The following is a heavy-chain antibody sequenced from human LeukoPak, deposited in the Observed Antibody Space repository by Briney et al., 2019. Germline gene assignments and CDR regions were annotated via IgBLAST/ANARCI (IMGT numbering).Heavy chain of an antibody. D-gene: IGHD6-13*01. J-gene: IGHJ5*02. Sequence: PSETLSLTCTVSGGSISSSSYYWGWIRQPPGKGLEWIGSIYYSGSTYYNPSLKSRVTISVDTSKNQFSLKLSSVTAADTAVYYCASEVSAAGGSWFDHWGQGTLVTVSS. CDR3: ASEVSAAGGSWFDH. CDR2: IYYSGST. CDR1: GGSISSSSYY. V-gene: IGHV4-39*01.